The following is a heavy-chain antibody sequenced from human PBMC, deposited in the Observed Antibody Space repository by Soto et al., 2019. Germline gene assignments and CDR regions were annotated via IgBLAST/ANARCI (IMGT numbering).Heavy chain of an antibody. Sequence: SETLSLTCAVSGGSFTSNNWWTWVRQPPGQGLEWIGEIYRTGSTKYNPSFQGQVTISADKSITTTYLQWSSLKASDTAMYYCARTDGYEIEYWGQGTLVTVSS. CDR1: GGSFTSNNW. J-gene: IGHJ4*02. D-gene: IGHD2-21*01. CDR2: IYRTGST. V-gene: IGHV4-4*02. CDR3: ARTDGYEIEY.